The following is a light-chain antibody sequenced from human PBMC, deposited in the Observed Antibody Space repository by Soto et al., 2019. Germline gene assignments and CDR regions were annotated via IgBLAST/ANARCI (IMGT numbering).Light chain of an antibody. CDR2: EVT. J-gene: IGLJ3*02. CDR3: SSYTSSSALGV. V-gene: IGLV2-14*01. Sequence: QSVLTQPASVSGSPGQSITISCTGTSSDIGIFNYVSWYQQHPGKAPKLIIYEVTNRPSGVSDRFSGSKSGSTASLNISGLQADEEADYYCSSYTSSSALGVFGGGTKLTVL. CDR1: SSDIGIFNY.